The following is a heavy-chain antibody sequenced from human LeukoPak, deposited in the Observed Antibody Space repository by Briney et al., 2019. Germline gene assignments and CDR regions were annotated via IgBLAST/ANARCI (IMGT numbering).Heavy chain of an antibody. CDR2: ISHDGSNN. V-gene: IGHV3-30*18. Sequence: GRSLRLSCAASGFTFSRYGIHWVRQAPGKGLEWVAVISHDGSNNYYADSVKGRFTISRDNSKNTLYLQMISLRAEDTAVYYCAKDTCSGGSCYYYYGTDVWGQGTTVTVSS. CDR1: GFTFSRYG. D-gene: IGHD2-15*01. CDR3: AKDTCSGGSCYYYYGTDV. J-gene: IGHJ6*02.